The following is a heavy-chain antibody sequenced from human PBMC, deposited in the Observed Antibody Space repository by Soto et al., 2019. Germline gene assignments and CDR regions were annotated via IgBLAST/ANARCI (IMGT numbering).Heavy chain of an antibody. Sequence: TGGSLRLSCAASGFTFSSYGMSWVRQAPGKGLEWVANIKQDGSEKYYVDSVKGRFTISRDNAKNSLYLRMNSLRAEDTAVYYCARVATPFDYWGQGTLVTVSS. V-gene: IGHV3-7*01. CDR3: ARVATPFDY. D-gene: IGHD2-15*01. CDR2: IKQDGSEK. CDR1: GFTFSSYG. J-gene: IGHJ4*02.